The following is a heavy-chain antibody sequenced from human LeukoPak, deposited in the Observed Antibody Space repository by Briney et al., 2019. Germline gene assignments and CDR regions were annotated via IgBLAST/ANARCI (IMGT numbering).Heavy chain of an antibody. D-gene: IGHD6-13*01. CDR2: FDPEDGET. Sequence: ASVKVSCKVSGYTLTELSMHWVRQAPGKGLEWMGGFDPEDGETIYAQKFQGRVTMTEDTSTDTAYMELSSLRSEDTAVYYCATVRDPYSSSWLKLPYYSMDVWGQGTTVTVSS. CDR3: ATVRDPYSSSWLKLPYYSMDV. V-gene: IGHV1-24*01. J-gene: IGHJ6*02. CDR1: GYTLTELS.